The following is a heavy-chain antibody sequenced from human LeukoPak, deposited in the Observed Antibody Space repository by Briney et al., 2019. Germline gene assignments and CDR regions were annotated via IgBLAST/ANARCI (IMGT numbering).Heavy chain of an antibody. CDR3: ARDPNVVVSPVYYFDY. V-gene: IGHV3-11*04. Sequence: GGSLRLSCAASGFTFSDYYMSWIRQAPGKGLEWVSYISSSGSTIYYADSVRGRFTISRDNAKNSLYLQMNSLRAEDTAVYYCARDPNVVVSPVYYFDYWGQGTLVTVSS. D-gene: IGHD2-21*01. CDR1: GFTFSDYY. J-gene: IGHJ4*02. CDR2: ISSSGSTI.